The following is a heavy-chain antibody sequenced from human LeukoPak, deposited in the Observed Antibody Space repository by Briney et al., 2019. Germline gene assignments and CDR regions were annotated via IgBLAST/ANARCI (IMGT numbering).Heavy chain of an antibody. D-gene: IGHD3-22*01. Sequence: SETLSLTCTVSGGSISSYYWSWIRQPPGKGLEWIGYIYYSGSTNYNSSLKSRVTISVDKSKNQFSLKLSSVTAADTAVYYCARDSEYYDSSGYYYAFDIWGQGTMVTVSS. CDR2: IYYSGST. CDR1: GGSISSYY. CDR3: ARDSEYYDSSGYYYAFDI. J-gene: IGHJ3*02. V-gene: IGHV4-59*01.